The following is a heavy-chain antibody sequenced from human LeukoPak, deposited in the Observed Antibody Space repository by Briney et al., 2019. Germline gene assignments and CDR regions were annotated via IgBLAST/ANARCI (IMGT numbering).Heavy chain of an antibody. CDR2: IIPIFGTA. V-gene: IGHV1-69*05. Sequence: SVKVSCKASGYTFTSYGISWVRQAPGQGLEWMGRIIPIFGTANYAQKFQGRVTITTDESTSTAYMELSSLRSEDTAVYYCARGDYVWGSYRYKPLDYWGQGTLVTVSS. J-gene: IGHJ4*02. CDR3: ARGDYVWGSYRYKPLDY. D-gene: IGHD3-16*02. CDR1: GYTFTSYG.